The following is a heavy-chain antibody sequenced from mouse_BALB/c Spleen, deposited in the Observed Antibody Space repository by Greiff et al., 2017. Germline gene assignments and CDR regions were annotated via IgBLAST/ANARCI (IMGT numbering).Heavy chain of an antibody. J-gene: IGHJ2*01. V-gene: IGHV5-12-1*01. CDR1: GFAFSSYD. CDR3: ARHDSLNYFDY. Sequence: EVQRVESGGGLVKPGGSLKLSCAASGFAFSSYDMSWVRQTPEKRLEWVAYISSGGGSTYYPDTVKGRFTISRDNAKNTLYLQMSSLKSEDTAMYYCARHDSLNYFDYWGQGTTLTVSS. CDR2: ISSGGGST.